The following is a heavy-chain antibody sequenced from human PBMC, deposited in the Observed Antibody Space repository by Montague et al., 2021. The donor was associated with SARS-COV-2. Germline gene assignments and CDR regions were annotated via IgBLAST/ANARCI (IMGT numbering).Heavy chain of an antibody. Sequence: SETLSLTCTVSGGSISSYYWSWIRQPPGKGLEWIGYIYYSGSTNYNPSLKSRVTISVDTSKNQFSLKLSSVTAADTAVYYCARVGAYGDYPTPPTFDYWGQGTRVTVSS. J-gene: IGHJ4*02. D-gene: IGHD4-17*01. CDR1: GGSISSYY. V-gene: IGHV4-59*01. CDR3: ARVGAYGDYPTPPTFDY. CDR2: IYYSGST.